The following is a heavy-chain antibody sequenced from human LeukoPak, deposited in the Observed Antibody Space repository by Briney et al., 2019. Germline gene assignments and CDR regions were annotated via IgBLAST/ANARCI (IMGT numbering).Heavy chain of an antibody. J-gene: IGHJ4*02. Sequence: SETLSLTCTVSGGSITRSTDYWGWIRQPPGKGLEWIGSINYSGITYYNPSLKSRVTKSVDTSKNQFSLNLNSVTAADTAVYYCARYYGSGSYPRSRYFDYWGQGTLVTVSS. CDR1: GGSITRSTDY. D-gene: IGHD3-10*01. CDR2: INYSGIT. V-gene: IGHV4-39*01. CDR3: ARYYGSGSYPRSRYFDY.